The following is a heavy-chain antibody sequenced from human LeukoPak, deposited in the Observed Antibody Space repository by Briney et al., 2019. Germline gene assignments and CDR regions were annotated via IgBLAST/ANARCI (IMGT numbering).Heavy chain of an antibody. D-gene: IGHD4-23*01. Sequence: GGSLRLSCAASGFTFSSYSMNWVRQAPGKGLEWVSYISSSSSTIYYADSVKGRFTISRDNAKNSLYLQMNSLRAEDTAVYYCARDEPDYGGSSEATGIDYWGQGTLVTVSS. CDR2: ISSSSSTI. V-gene: IGHV3-48*01. J-gene: IGHJ4*02. CDR1: GFTFSSYS. CDR3: ARDEPDYGGSSEATGIDY.